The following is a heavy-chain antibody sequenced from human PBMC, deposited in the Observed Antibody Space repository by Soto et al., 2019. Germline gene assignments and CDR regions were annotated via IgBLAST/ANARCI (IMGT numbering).Heavy chain of an antibody. V-gene: IGHV3-30*03. J-gene: IGHJ4*02. D-gene: IGHD3-22*01. CDR2: ISYDGSNK. CDR1: GFTFSSYG. CDR3: ASNYYDSSGYGY. Sequence: PGGSLRLSCAASGFTFSSYGMHWVRQAPGKGLEWVAVISYDGSNKYYADSVKGRFTISRDNSKNTLYLQMNSLRAEDTAVYYCASNYYDSSGYGYWGRGTLVTVSS.